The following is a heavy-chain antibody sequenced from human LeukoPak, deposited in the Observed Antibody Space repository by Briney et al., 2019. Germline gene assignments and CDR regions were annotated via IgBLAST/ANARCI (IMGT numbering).Heavy chain of an antibody. CDR2: INTDGSTT. V-gene: IGHV3-74*01. J-gene: IGHJ4*02. D-gene: IGHD3-3*01. Sequence: QRGGSLRLSCAASGFTFSNYWMHWVRQVPGKGLVWVSRINTDGSTTNYADSVKGRFTISRDNAKNTLFLQMNSLRAEDTAVYYCAREAGPNYNIWSGYYTGWDYWGQGTLATVSS. CDR3: AREAGPNYNIWSGYYTGWDY. CDR1: GFTFSNYW.